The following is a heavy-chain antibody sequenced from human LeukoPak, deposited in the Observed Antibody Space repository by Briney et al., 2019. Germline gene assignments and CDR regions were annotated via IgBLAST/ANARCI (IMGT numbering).Heavy chain of an antibody. CDR3: AKDGGAYYYGSGSYSAGFDY. CDR1: GFTFTSYA. Sequence: PGGSLRLSCAASGFTFTSYAMNWVRQAPGKGLEWVPAISGSGSSTYYADSVKGRFTVSRDNSKNTLYLQMNSLRAEDTAVYYCAKDGGAYYYGSGSYSAGFDYWGQGTLVTVSS. CDR2: ISGSGSST. J-gene: IGHJ4*02. D-gene: IGHD3-10*01. V-gene: IGHV3-23*01.